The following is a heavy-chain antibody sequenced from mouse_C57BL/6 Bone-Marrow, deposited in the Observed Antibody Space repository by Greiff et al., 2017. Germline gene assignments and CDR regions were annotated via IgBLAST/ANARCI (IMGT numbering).Heavy chain of an antibody. CDR1: GYAFSSSW. V-gene: IGHV1-82*01. CDR3: ASGGRG. CDR2: IYPGDGDT. Sequence: QVQLQQSGPELVKPGASVKISCKASGYAFSSSWMNWVKQRPGKGLEWIGRIYPGDGDTNYNGKFKGKATLTADKSSSTAYLQLRSLTSEDSAVYFCASGGRGWGQGTTLTVSS. J-gene: IGHJ2*01.